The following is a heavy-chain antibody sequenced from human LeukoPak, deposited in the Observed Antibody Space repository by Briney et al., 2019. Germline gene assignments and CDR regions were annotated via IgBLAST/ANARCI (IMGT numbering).Heavy chain of an antibody. CDR1: GFTFSSYG. CDR3: AKRWGSMHFDY. Sequence: HPGGSLRLSCAASGFTFSSYGMSWVRQVPGKGLELVSIISGSGGSTYYADSVEGRFTISRDNSKNTLYLQMNSLGAEDTAVYYCAKRWGSMHFDYWGQGTLVAVSS. D-gene: IGHD2/OR15-2a*01. V-gene: IGHV3-23*01. J-gene: IGHJ4*02. CDR2: ISGSGGST.